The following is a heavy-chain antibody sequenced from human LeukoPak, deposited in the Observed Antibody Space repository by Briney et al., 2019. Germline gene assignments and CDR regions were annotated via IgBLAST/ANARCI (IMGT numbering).Heavy chain of an antibody. Sequence: PSETLSLTCTVSGGSISSYYWSWIRQPPGKGLEWIGYIYYSGSTNYNSSLKSRVTISVDTSKNQFSLKLSSVTAADTAVYYCARQEAHSGSQGVDYWGQGTLVTVSS. V-gene: IGHV4-59*08. CDR3: ARQEAHSGSQGVDY. J-gene: IGHJ4*02. D-gene: IGHD1-26*01. CDR2: IYYSGST. CDR1: GGSISSYY.